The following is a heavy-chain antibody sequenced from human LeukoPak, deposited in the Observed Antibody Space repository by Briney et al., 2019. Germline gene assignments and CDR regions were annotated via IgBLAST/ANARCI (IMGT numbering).Heavy chain of an antibody. CDR3: ARGGKATVVTM. CDR1: GGSINSYY. V-gene: IGHV4-4*07. D-gene: IGHD4-23*01. CDR2: IYSSGST. Sequence: SETLSLTCTVSGGSINSYYWSWIRQPAGKGLEWIGRIYSSGSTNYNPSLKSRVSMSVDTSKNQFSLKLTSVTAADAAVYYCARGGKATVVTMWGQGILVTVSS. J-gene: IGHJ4*02.